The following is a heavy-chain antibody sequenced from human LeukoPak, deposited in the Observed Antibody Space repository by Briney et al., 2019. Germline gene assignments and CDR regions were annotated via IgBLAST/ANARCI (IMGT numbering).Heavy chain of an antibody. CDR3: AREPSLHSSSSYNY. CDR2: MNPSSGNT. Sequence: ASVKVSCKASGYTFTSYDINWVRQATGQGLEWMGWMNPSSGNTGYAQKFQGRVTMTRDTSITTAYMELTSLSSDDTAVYYCAREPSLHSSSSYNYWGQGTLVTVSS. J-gene: IGHJ4*02. V-gene: IGHV1-8*01. D-gene: IGHD6-6*01. CDR1: GYTFTSYD.